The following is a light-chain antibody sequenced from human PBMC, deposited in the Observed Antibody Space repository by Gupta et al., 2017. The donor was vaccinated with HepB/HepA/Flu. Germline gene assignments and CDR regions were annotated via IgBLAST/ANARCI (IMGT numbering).Light chain of an antibody. V-gene: IGLV2-14*03. CDR2: DVS. CDR1: SSDVGGYNC. CDR3: SSYTTSTTLVV. Sequence: QSALTQPASVSGSPGQSITILCTGTSSDVGGYNCVSWYQQHPGKAPKLMIYDVSNRPSGISNRFSGSKSGNTASLTISGLQAEDEADYYCSSYTTSTTLVVFGGGTKLTVL. J-gene: IGLJ2*01.